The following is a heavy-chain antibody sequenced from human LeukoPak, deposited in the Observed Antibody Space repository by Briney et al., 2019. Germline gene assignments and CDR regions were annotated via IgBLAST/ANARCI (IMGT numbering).Heavy chain of an antibody. J-gene: IGHJ3*02. D-gene: IGHD3-22*01. V-gene: IGHV4-34*01. CDR1: GGSFSGYY. CDR2: INHSGST. Sequence: SETLSLTCAIYGGSFSGYYWSWIRQPPGKGLEWIGEINHSGSTNYNPSLKSRVTISVDTSKNQFSLKLSSVTAADTAVYYCARATMIAAHGAFDIWGQGTMVTVSS. CDR3: ARATMIAAHGAFDI.